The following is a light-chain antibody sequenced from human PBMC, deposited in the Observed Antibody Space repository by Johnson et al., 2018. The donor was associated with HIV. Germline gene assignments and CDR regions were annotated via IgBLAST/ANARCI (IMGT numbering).Light chain of an antibody. J-gene: IGLJ1*01. CDR3: GTWDSSLSADV. CDR1: SSNIGNNY. Sequence: QSVLTQPPSVSAAPGQKVTISCSGSSSNIGNNYVSWYQQLPGTAPKLLIYENNKRPSGIPDRFSVSQSGTSATLGITGLQTGDEADYYCGTWDSSLSADVFGTGTKVTVL. CDR2: ENN. V-gene: IGLV1-51*01.